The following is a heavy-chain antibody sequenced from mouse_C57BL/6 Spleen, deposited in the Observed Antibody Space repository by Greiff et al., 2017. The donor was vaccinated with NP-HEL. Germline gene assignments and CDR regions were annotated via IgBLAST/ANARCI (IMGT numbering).Heavy chain of an antibody. CDR2: IDPEDGDT. J-gene: IGHJ3*01. Sequence: EVQLQQSGAELVRPGASVKLSCTASGFNIKDYYMHWVKQRPEQGLEWIGRIDPEDGDTEYAPKFQGKATMTADTSSNTAYLQLSSLTSEDTAVYYCTTYYSNYEAWFAYWGQGTLVTVSA. V-gene: IGHV14-1*01. CDR3: TTYYSNYEAWFAY. CDR1: GFNIKDYY. D-gene: IGHD2-5*01.